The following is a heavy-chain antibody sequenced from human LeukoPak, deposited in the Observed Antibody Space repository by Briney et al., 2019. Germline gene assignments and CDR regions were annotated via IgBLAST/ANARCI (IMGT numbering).Heavy chain of an antibody. Sequence: PGGSLRLSCAASGFTFSSYSMNWVRQAPGKGLEWVSSISSSSSYIYYADSVKGRFTISRDNAKNSLYLQMNSLRAEDTAVYYCARQETLYYYDSSGYLGYWGQGTLVTVSS. V-gene: IGHV3-21*01. CDR1: GFTFSSYS. CDR2: ISSSSSYI. CDR3: ARQETLYYYDSSGYLGY. J-gene: IGHJ4*02. D-gene: IGHD3-22*01.